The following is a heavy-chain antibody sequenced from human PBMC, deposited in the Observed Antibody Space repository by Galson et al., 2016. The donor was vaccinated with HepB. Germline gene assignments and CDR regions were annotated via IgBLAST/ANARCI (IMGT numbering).Heavy chain of an antibody. CDR2: ISGDSSYR. D-gene: IGHD6-13*01. J-gene: IGHJ3*02. CDR1: GFTFTRYT. CDR3: ARTPGYSSTWYDAFDI. Sequence: SLRLSCAASGFTFTRYTMNWVRQSPGKGLEWVSSISGDSSYRYYADSVKGRFTISRDNSKNSLYLQMNSLRAEDTAIYFCARTPGYSSTWYDAFDIWGPGTIVTVSS. V-gene: IGHV3-21*01.